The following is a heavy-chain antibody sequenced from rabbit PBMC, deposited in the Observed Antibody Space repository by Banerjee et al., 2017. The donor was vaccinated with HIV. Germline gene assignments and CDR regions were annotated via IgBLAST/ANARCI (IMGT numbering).Heavy chain of an antibody. CDR3: ARYVGFADYTFNL. CDR2: IDRGAST. Sequence: QSLEESGGDLVKPGASLTLSCKASGFDISTYNMQWVRQAPGKGLEWIGFIDRGASTWYASWAKGRFTISKTSSTTVTLQMTSLTAADTATYFCARYVGFADYTFNLWGPGTLVTVS. V-gene: IGHV1S40*01. J-gene: IGHJ4*01. D-gene: IGHD8-1*01. CDR1: GFDISTYN.